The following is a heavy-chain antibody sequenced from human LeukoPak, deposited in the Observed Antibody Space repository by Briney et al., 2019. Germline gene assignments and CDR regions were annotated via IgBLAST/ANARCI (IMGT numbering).Heavy chain of an antibody. CDR3: ARDHLEGGHIFDS. D-gene: IGHD2-15*01. Sequence: GGSLRLPCAASGXXFXXXGXXXXXXAXGXGLXXVSGIHWNDISKDYADSVMGRFTISRDNAKNSLYLQMNSLRADDTALYYCARDHLEGGHIFDSWGQGTLVTVSS. CDR1: GXXFXXXG. J-gene: IGHJ4*02. V-gene: IGHV3-20*04. CDR2: IHWNDISK.